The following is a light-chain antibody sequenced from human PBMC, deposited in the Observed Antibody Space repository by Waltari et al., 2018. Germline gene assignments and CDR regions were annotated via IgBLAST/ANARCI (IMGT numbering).Light chain of an antibody. Sequence: DIVMTQSPDSLAVSLGERATINCKSSQSSLYSADNGNYLAWYQKKPGQPPRLLIYWESTRASGVPDRFSGAGSGTDFNFTISSLQAEDVAVYYCQQYYSSPLTFGPGTKVDIK. CDR1: QSSLYSADNGNY. CDR3: QQYYSSPLT. J-gene: IGKJ3*01. V-gene: IGKV4-1*01. CDR2: WES.